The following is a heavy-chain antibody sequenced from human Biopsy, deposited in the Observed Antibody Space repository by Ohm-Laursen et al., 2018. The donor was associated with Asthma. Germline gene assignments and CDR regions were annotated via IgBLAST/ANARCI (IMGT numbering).Heavy chain of an antibody. CDR1: GGTFSNFA. V-gene: IGHV1-69*01. Sequence: SSVKVSCNAPGGTFSNFAISWVRQGPGQGLEWLGGIMTVFGTTNYAQKFQGRVTITADESTSTAYMEVTSLRSEDTAIYYCARCQVGYSSGWSLLLKKIYYSGMDVWGQGTAVTVSS. CDR3: ARCQVGYSSGWSLLLKKIYYSGMDV. D-gene: IGHD6-19*01. J-gene: IGHJ6*02. CDR2: IMTVFGTT.